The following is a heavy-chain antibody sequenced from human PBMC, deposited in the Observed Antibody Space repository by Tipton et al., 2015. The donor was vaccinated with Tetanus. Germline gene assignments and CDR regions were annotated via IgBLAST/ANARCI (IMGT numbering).Heavy chain of an antibody. D-gene: IGHD3-22*01. CDR2: IYYSGST. CDR3: ASLPMIVVVITNYWYFDL. J-gene: IGHJ2*01. V-gene: IGHV4-39*01. Sequence: TLSLTCTVSGGSISSSSYYWGWIRQPPGKGLEWIGSIYYSGSTYYNPSLKSRVTISVDTSKNQFSLKLSSVTAADTAVYYCASLPMIVVVITNYWYFDLWGRGTLVTVSS. CDR1: GGSISSSSYY.